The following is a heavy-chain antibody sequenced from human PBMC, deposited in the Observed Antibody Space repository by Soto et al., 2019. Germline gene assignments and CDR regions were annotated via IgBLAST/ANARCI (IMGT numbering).Heavy chain of an antibody. V-gene: IGHV3-33*08. J-gene: IGHJ4*02. CDR3: AREGSVAGTAVIDN. D-gene: IGHD6-19*01. Sequence: QVQLVESGGGVVQPGRSLRLSCAASGFNFSNYAMHWVRQAPGKGLEWVAVVWSDGDKKDYADSVKGRFSMSRDNSKNSLSLQTSSLRVKHTAVYYCAREGSVAGTAVIDNWGQGTLATVSS. CDR1: GFNFSNYA. CDR2: VWSDGDKK.